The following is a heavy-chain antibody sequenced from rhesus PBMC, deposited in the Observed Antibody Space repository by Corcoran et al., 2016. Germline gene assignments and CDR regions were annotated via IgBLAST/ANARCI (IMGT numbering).Heavy chain of an antibody. CDR2: INGNSGST. D-gene: IGHD3-28*01. CDR1: GASISGYW. Sequence: QVQLQESGPGLVKPSETLSLTCAVSGASISGYWWSWIRQPPGKGLEGIGEINGNSGSTYYNPSLKSRVTISRDASKNQFSLKLSSVTAADTAVYYCARFRRNYYDSGYYNNRFDVWGPGVLVTVSS. CDR3: ARFRRNYYDSGYYNNRFDV. V-gene: IGHV4-80*01. J-gene: IGHJ5-1*01.